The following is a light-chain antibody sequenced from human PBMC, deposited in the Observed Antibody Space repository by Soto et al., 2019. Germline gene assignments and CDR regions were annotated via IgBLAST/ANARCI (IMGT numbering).Light chain of an antibody. CDR1: QSVSSR. CDR2: GAS. J-gene: IGKJ5*01. Sequence: EIVMTQPPGTLSLSTGERATLSCRASQSVSSRLAWYQQKPGQAPRLLIYGASSRATGIPDRFSGSGSGTDFTLTISRLEPEDFAVYYCQQYGSSPRITFGQGTRLEI. V-gene: IGKV3-20*01. CDR3: QQYGSSPRIT.